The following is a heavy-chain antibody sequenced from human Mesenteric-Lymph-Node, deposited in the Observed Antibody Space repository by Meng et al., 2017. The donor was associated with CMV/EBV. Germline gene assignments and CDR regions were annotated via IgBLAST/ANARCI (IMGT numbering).Heavy chain of an antibody. Sequence: GESLKISCAASGFTFSSYAMHWVRQAPGKGLEWVAVISDDGVNKYYADSVRGRFTISRDNSRNTLYLQMNSLRSEDTGIYYCARRYCSGANCYGHYYYYGMDVWGQGTTVTVSS. D-gene: IGHD2-15*01. J-gene: IGHJ6*02. CDR1: GFTFSSYA. CDR3: ARRYCSGANCYGHYYYYGMDV. V-gene: IGHV3-30-3*01. CDR2: ISDDGVNK.